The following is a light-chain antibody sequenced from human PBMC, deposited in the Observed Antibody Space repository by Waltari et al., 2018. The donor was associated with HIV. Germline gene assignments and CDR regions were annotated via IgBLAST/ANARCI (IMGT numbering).Light chain of an antibody. CDR1: SNNVGYQG. Sequence: QAGLTQPPSVSKGLRQTATLTCTGNSNNVGYQGAAWLQQHQGHPPKLLSYRNNNRPSGISEGLSASRSGNTASLTITGLQPEDEADYYGSAGDSSLSARVFGGGTKLTVL. CDR3: SAGDSSLSARV. J-gene: IGLJ3*02. V-gene: IGLV10-54*01. CDR2: RNN.